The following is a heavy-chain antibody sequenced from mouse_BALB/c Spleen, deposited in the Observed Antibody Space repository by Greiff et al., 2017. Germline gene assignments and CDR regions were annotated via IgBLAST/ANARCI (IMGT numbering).Heavy chain of an antibody. CDR3: ARKRLYYGSSYWYFDV. CDR1: GYTFSSYW. D-gene: IGHD1-1*01. Sequence: VQLQESGAELMKPGASVKISCKATGYTFSSYWIEWVKQRPGHGLEWIGEILPGSGSTNYNEKFKGKATFTADTSSNTAYMQLSSLTSEDSAVYYCARKRLYYGSSYWYFDVWGAGTTVTVSS. V-gene: IGHV1-9*01. J-gene: IGHJ1*01. CDR2: ILPGSGST.